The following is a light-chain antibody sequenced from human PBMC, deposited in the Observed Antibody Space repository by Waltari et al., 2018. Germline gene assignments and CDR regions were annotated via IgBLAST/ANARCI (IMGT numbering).Light chain of an antibody. CDR1: SSDIGTYNY. V-gene: IGLV2-14*01. CDR2: DVN. J-gene: IGLJ3*02. Sequence: SALTQPASVSGSPGQSITISCTGTSSDIGTYNYASWYQQHPGKAPKPMSSDVNNRPSGVSYRFSGSQSGNTASLTISGLQAEDESDYYCSSYSRITTSVVFGGGTKLTVL. CDR3: SSYSRITTSVV.